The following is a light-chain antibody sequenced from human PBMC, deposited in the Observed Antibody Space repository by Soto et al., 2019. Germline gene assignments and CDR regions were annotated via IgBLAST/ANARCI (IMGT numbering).Light chain of an antibody. CDR2: SAS. J-gene: IGKJ1*01. Sequence: EIVLTQSPGTLSLSPGERATLSCRASQSVGSSFLAWYQQKPGQAPRLLIHSASRRASGIPDRFSGSGSGTDFTLTISRLEPEDFAVYYCQQYGNLRTFGQGTKVDIK. CDR1: QSVGSSF. CDR3: QQYGNLRT. V-gene: IGKV3-20*01.